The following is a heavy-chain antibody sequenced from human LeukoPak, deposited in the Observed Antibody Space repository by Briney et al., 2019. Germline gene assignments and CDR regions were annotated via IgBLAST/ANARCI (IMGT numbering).Heavy chain of an antibody. CDR1: GYTFTGYY. CDR3: ARGSRFSNTMVRGVIITSFDY. Sequence: GASVKVSCKASGYTFTGYYMHWVRQAPGQGLEWMGWINPNSGNTGYAQKFQGRVTMTRNTSISTAYMELSSLRSEDTAVYYCARGSRFSNTMVRGVIITSFDYWGQGTLVTVSS. CDR2: INPNSGNT. V-gene: IGHV1-8*02. D-gene: IGHD3-10*01. J-gene: IGHJ4*02.